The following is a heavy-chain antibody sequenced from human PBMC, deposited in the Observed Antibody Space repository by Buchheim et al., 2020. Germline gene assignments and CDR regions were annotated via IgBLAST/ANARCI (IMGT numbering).Heavy chain of an antibody. CDR1: GGTVNSGTFF. V-gene: IGHV4-61*01. CDR3: ARETAEGEGSGDL. D-gene: IGHD2-21*02. J-gene: IGHJ5*02. Sequence: QMQLQESGPGLVRPSETLSLTCTVSGGTVNSGTFFWSWIRQPPGKGPEWIGYVYYTEATKYNPSLQNLVTISLDTRKNQFSLRLRSVTAADTAVYYCARETAEGEGSGDLWGPGTL. CDR2: VYYTEAT.